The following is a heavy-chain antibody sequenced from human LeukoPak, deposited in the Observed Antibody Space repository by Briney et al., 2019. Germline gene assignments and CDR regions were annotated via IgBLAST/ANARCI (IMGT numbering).Heavy chain of an antibody. CDR3: AIIGYCSSTSCHDY. D-gene: IGHD2-2*01. Sequence: SETLSLTCTVSGGSISRYYWSWIRQPAGKGLEWIGRIYTSGSTNYNPSLKSRVTMSVDTSKNQFSLKLSSVTAADTAVYYCAIIGYCSSTSCHDYWGQGTLVTVSS. V-gene: IGHV4-4*07. CDR1: GGSISRYY. J-gene: IGHJ4*02. CDR2: IYTSGST.